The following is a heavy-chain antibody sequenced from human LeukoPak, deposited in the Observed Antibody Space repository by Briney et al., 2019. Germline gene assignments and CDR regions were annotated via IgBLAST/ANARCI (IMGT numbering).Heavy chain of an antibody. CDR2: IYYSGST. V-gene: IGHV4-39*01. CDR3: ARIYLQLVDY. J-gene: IGHJ4*02. CDR1: GGSISSSSYY. Sequence: SETLSLTCTVSGGSISSSSYYWGWIRQPPGKGLEWIGSIYYSGSTYYNPSLKSRVTISVDTSKNQFPLKLSSVTAADTAVYYCARIYLQLVDYWGQGTLVTVSS. D-gene: IGHD6-13*01.